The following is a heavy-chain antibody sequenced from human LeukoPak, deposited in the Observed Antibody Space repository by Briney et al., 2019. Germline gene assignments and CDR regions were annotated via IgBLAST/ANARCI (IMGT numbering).Heavy chain of an antibody. Sequence: ASVKVSCKASGYTFTGYYMHWVRQAPGQGLEWMGWINPNSGGTNYAQKFQGRVTMTRNTSISTAYMELSSLRSEDTAVYYCARGLDTMIRGVIIYWGQGTLVTVSS. V-gene: IGHV1-2*02. J-gene: IGHJ4*02. CDR1: GYTFTGYY. CDR2: INPNSGGT. CDR3: ARGLDTMIRGVIIY. D-gene: IGHD3-10*01.